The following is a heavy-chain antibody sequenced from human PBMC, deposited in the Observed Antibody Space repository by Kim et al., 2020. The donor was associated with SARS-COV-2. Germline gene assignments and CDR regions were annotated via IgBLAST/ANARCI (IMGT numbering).Heavy chain of an antibody. D-gene: IGHD6-13*01. J-gene: IGHJ6*01. CDR3: ARAVHRIAAAGDYYYYGMEV. Sequence: GGSLRLSCAASGFTFSSYDMHWVRQATGKGLEWVSAIGTAGDTYYSASAMGRFTISRENAKNSLYIQMNSLRAGDTAVYYCARAVHRIAAAGDYYYYGMEVWGQEAPLTVSP. CDR1: GFTFSSYD. CDR2: IGTAGDT. V-gene: IGHV3-13*01.